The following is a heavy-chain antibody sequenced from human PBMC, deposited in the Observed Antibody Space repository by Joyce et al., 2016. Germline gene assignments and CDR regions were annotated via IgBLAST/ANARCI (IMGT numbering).Heavy chain of an antibody. J-gene: IGHJ4*02. CDR1: GFVVSSNH. CDR3: ARDYYGSGSYVPRFDY. V-gene: IGHV3-53*01. D-gene: IGHD3-10*01. CDR2: IYSGGST. Sequence: EVQLVESGGDLIRPGGSLRLSCEASGFVVSSNHMSWVRQAPGKGLGLVSIIYSGGSTYYTDSVEGRFTISRDNSKNTVYLQMNSLRAEDTAVYYCARDYYGSGSYVPRFDYWGQGTLVTVSS.